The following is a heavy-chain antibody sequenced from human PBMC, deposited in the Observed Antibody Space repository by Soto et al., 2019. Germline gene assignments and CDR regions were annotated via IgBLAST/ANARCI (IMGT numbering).Heavy chain of an antibody. CDR1: GYTFTAYY. V-gene: IGHV1-2*02. J-gene: IGHJ6*02. Sequence: QVQLVQSGAEVKEPGDSVRVSCEASGYTFTAYYIHWVRQAPGQGLEWMGWINPKFGDTTYAQDFQGRLTLTRDMSISTVYMHFSRLTSDDTAIYYCARNMDYYYGPGSGNGHGVWGQGTTVNVFS. CDR3: ARNMDYYYGPGSGNGHGV. CDR2: INPKFGDT. D-gene: IGHD3-10*01.